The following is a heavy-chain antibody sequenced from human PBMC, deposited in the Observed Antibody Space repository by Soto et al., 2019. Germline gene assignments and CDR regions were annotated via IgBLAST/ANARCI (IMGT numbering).Heavy chain of an antibody. Sequence: SETLSLTCTVSGGSISSYYWSWIRQPPGKGLEWIGYIYYSGSTNYNPSLKSRVTISVDTSKNQFSLKLSSVTAADTAVYYCARHGYSSGWIDYWGQGTLVTVSS. CDR3: ARHGYSSGWIDY. J-gene: IGHJ4*02. V-gene: IGHV4-59*08. CDR1: GGSISSYY. D-gene: IGHD6-19*01. CDR2: IYYSGST.